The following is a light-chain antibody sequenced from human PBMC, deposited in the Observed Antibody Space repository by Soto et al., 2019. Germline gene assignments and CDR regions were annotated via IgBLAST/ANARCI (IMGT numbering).Light chain of an antibody. CDR3: QQYNNWPQMYT. CDR2: GAS. J-gene: IGKJ2*01. Sequence: ALQMTQSPSSLSASVGDRVTISCRASQGIGNALGWYQQKPGKPPKVLIYGASNLQSGVPPRFSGSGSGTDFTLTISSLHSGDFAVYYCQQYNNWPQMYTFGQGTKVDIK. V-gene: IGKV1-6*01. CDR1: QGIGNA.